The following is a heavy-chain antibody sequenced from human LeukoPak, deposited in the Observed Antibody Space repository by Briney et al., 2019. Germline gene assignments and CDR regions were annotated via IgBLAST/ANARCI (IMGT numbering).Heavy chain of an antibody. CDR3: ARDQRYYDSSGYGY. J-gene: IGHJ4*02. V-gene: IGHV3-48*01. CDR2: ISSSTSII. CDR1: GFTFSSYS. D-gene: IGHD3-22*01. Sequence: GGSLKLSCAASGFTFSSYSMNWVRQAPGKGLEWISYISSSTSIIYYADSVKGRFTISTDNSKNTLYLQMNSLRAEDTAVYYCARDQRYYDSSGYGYWGQGTLVTVSS.